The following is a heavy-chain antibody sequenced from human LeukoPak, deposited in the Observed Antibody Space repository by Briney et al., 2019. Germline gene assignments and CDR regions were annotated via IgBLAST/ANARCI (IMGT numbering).Heavy chain of an antibody. D-gene: IGHD5-24*01. CDR1: GDSISSSSYY. Sequence: SETLSLTCTVSGDSISSSSYYWGWMRQPPGKGLEWIGTFYYSGNTYYNPSLNSRVTISVDTSKNQFSLNLTSVTAADTAVYYCGRHEFADLMVDYWGQGTLVTVSS. V-gene: IGHV4-39*01. CDR3: GRHEFADLMVDY. CDR2: FYYSGNT. J-gene: IGHJ4*02.